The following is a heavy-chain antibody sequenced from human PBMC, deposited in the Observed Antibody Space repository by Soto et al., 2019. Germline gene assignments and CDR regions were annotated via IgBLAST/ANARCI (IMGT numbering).Heavy chain of an antibody. CDR1: GGTFISDA. Sequence: QVRLVQSEAEVKKAGSSVKVSCKASGGTFISDAVTWVRQAPGQGLEWRGGVIPMFPKANYAQKFQGRATITADKSTSTVYMELHSLKYEDTALYYCSRCHSDSSGPGYLDSWGQGALVTV. CDR2: VIPMFPKA. CDR3: SRCHSDSSGPGYLDS. J-gene: IGHJ4*02. D-gene: IGHD3-22*01. V-gene: IGHV1-69*06.